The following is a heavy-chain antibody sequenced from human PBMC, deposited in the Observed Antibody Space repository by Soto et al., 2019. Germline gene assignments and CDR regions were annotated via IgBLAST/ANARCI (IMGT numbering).Heavy chain of an antibody. J-gene: IGHJ6*04. V-gene: IGHV4-34*01. CDR1: GGSFSGYY. Sequence: QVQLQQWGAGLLKPSETLSLTCAVYGGSFSGYYWSWIRQPPGKGLEWIGEINHSGSTNYNPYLKRRVTKAGDPAKNQVPQKLSSVTAADTAVYYGARYALGSGSLKDVWGKGTTVTVSS. D-gene: IGHD3-10*01. CDR2: INHSGST. CDR3: ARYALGSGSLKDV.